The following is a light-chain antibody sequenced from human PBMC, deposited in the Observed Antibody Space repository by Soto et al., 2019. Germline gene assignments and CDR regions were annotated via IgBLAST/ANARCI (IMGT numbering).Light chain of an antibody. CDR1: QSVSSN. CDR3: QQYNNWPPRT. CDR2: GAS. Sequence: ETVMTRSPATVSLSPGERATLSFMARQSVSSNLAWYQQKPGQAPRLLIYGASTGATGIPARFSGSGSGTEFTLTISSLQSEDFAVYYCQQYNNWPPRTFGQGTKVDI. V-gene: IGKV3-15*01. J-gene: IGKJ1*01.